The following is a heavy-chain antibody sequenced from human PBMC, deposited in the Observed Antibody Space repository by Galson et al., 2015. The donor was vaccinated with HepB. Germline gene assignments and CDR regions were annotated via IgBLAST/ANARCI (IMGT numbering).Heavy chain of an antibody. D-gene: IGHD6-19*01. J-gene: IGHJ4*02. Sequence: SLRLSCAASGFTFSSYAMSWVRQAPGKGLEWVSAISGSGGSTYYADSVKGRFTISRDNSKNTLYLQMNSLRAEDTAVYYCAKDLHIAVAGPPFDYWGQGTLVTVSS. V-gene: IGHV3-23*01. CDR2: ISGSGGST. CDR1: GFTFSSYA. CDR3: AKDLHIAVAGPPFDY.